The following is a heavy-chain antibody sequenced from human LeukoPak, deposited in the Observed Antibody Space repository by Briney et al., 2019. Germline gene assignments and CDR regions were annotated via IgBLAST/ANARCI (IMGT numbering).Heavy chain of an antibody. CDR2: MNPNSGNT. J-gene: IGHJ3*02. Sequence: ASVKVSCKASGYTFTSYDINWVRQATGQGLEWMGWMNPNSGNTGYAQKLQGRVTMTTDTSTSTAYMELRSLRSDDTAVYYCARDTGDTAMALSAFDIWGQGTMVTVSS. CDR3: ARDTGDTAMALSAFDI. CDR1: GYTFTSYD. D-gene: IGHD5-18*01. V-gene: IGHV1-8*01.